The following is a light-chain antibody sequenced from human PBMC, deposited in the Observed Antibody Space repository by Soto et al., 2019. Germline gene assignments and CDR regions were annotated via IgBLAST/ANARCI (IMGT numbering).Light chain of an antibody. CDR3: QQRFCWPSCT. CDR2: GTS. J-gene: IGKJ1*01. CDR1: ESADIY. V-gene: IGKV3-11*01. Sequence: PGGRATLSCRASESADIYLAWYQQRPDQAPRLRIYGTSKRATGIPARVTGTGSGTDFTLTISSLEPEDFAVYYCQQRFCWPSCTFGQGTKVDIK.